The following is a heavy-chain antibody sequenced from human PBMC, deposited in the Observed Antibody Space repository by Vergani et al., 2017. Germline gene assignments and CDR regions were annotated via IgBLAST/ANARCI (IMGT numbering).Heavy chain of an antibody. CDR2: INHSGST. Sequence: QVQLQQWGAGLLKPSETLSLTCAVYGGSFSGYYWSWIRQPPGKGLEWIGEINHSGSTNYNPSLKSRVTISVDTSKNQFSLKLSSVTAADTAVYYCARALLYLRDLNRAVFIAVAGDGSWFDPWGQGTLVTVSS. J-gene: IGHJ5*02. V-gene: IGHV4-34*01. CDR3: ARALLYLRDLNRAVFIAVAGDGSWFDP. CDR1: GGSFSGYY. D-gene: IGHD6-19*01.